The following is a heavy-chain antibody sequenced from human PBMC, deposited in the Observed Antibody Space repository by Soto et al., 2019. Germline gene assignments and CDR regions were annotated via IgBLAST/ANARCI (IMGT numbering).Heavy chain of an antibody. J-gene: IGHJ6*02. V-gene: IGHV4-39*01. Sequence: SETLSLTCTVSGGSISSSSYYWGWIRQPPGKGLEWIGSIYYSGSTYYNPSLKSRVTISVDTSKNQFSLKLSSVTAADTAVYYCARPSTGDILTGAKAGMDVWGQGTTVTVS. D-gene: IGHD3-9*01. CDR1: GGSISSSSYY. CDR3: ARPSTGDILTGAKAGMDV. CDR2: IYYSGST.